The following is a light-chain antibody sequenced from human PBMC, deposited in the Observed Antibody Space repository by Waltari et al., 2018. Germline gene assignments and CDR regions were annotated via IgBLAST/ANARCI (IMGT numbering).Light chain of an antibody. CDR2: AND. CDR1: SSNIGNNY. V-gene: IGLV1-47*01. J-gene: IGLJ2*01. Sequence: QSVLTQPPSASGTPGQRVTISCSGSSSNIGNNYVYWHQQLPGTAPKLLISANDQRPSGVPDRVSGSKSCTSASLAISGLRSEDEADYYCAAWDDSLGVWTFGGGTKLTVL. CDR3: AAWDDSLGVWT.